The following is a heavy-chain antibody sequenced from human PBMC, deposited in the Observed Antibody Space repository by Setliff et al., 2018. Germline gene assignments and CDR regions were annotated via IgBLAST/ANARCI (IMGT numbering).Heavy chain of an antibody. CDR1: GFTFSNCW. Sequence: PGGSLRLSCTASGFTFSNCWVSWVRQAPGKGLEWVASINPDGSEKYDVDSVKGRFTISRDNARNSLSLQMNSLRTEDKAVYYCFGAGTCSYWGQGTLVTVSS. CDR2: INPDGSEK. V-gene: IGHV3-7*01. D-gene: IGHD3-10*01. J-gene: IGHJ4*02. CDR3: FGAGTCSY.